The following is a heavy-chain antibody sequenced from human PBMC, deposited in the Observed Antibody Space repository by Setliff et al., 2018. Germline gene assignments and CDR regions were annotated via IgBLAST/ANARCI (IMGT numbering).Heavy chain of an antibody. CDR3: ARGRRITMIVAPPGVFDI. D-gene: IGHD3-22*01. J-gene: IGHJ3*02. V-gene: IGHV4-39*07. Sequence: SETLSLTCTVSGGSISSSSYYWGWIRQPPGKGLEWIGSIYYSGITNYNPSLKSRVTISIDTSKNQFSLRLSSVTATDTAVYYCARGRRITMIVAPPGVFDIWGQGTMVTVSS. CDR1: GGSISSSSYY. CDR2: IYYSGIT.